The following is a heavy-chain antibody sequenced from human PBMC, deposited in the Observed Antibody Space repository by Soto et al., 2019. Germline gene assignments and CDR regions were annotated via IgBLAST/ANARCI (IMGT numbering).Heavy chain of an antibody. Sequence: GGSLRLSCAASGFTFSSYAISWVRQAPGKELDGVSAISGCCGSTYYAASVKGRFTISRDNSKNTLYLKMNSLRAEDTAVYYCAKEKRFGSGGLNYYYYGMDVWGQGTTVTVAS. V-gene: IGHV3-23*01. CDR1: GFTFSSYA. J-gene: IGHJ6*02. D-gene: IGHD6-19*01. CDR2: ISGCCGST. CDR3: AKEKRFGSGGLNYYYYGMDV.